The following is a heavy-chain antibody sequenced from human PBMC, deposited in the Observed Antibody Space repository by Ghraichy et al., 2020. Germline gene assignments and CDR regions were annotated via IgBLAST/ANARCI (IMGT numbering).Heavy chain of an antibody. V-gene: IGHV3-30*18. J-gene: IGHJ4*02. CDR2: ISYDGSNK. D-gene: IGHD6-6*01. CDR1: GFTFSSYG. Sequence: LSLTCAASGFTFSSYGMHWVSQAQGKGLEWVAVISYDGSNKYYADSVKGRFTISRDNSKNTLYLQMNSLRAEDTAVYYCAKDSSSYGGLDYWGQGTLVTVSS. CDR3: AKDSSSYGGLDY.